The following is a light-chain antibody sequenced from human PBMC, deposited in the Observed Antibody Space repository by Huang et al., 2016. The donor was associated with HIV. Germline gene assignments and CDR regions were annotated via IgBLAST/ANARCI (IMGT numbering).Light chain of an antibody. J-gene: IGKJ4*01. CDR1: QSISNW. V-gene: IGKV1-5*03. CDR3: QQYNNYSELT. CDR2: KAS. Sequence: DIQMTQSPSTLSASVGDRVTITCRASQSISNWLAWYQQKPGKAPKLLIYKASSLESGVPSRFSGSGSGTEFTLTINSLQPDDFATYYCQQYNNYSELTFGGGTKVEIK.